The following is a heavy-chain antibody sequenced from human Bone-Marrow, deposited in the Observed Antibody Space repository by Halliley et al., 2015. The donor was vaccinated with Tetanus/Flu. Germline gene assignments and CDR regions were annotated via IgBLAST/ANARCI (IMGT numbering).Heavy chain of an antibody. CDR3: ARLGCGGGTCYALGD. J-gene: IGHJ4*02. Sequence: MGIIYPGDSDTTYSPSFQGHVTISADKSMNTVYLQWSSLKASDTAIYYCARLGCGGGTCYALGDWGQGTLVTVSS. V-gene: IGHV5-51*01. CDR2: IYPGDSDT. D-gene: IGHD2-15*01.